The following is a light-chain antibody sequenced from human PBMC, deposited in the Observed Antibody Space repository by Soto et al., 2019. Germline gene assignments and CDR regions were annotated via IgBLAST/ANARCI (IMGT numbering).Light chain of an antibody. J-gene: IGKJ5*01. CDR2: AAS. CDR3: QQSYSTPRD. CDR1: QSISNS. V-gene: IGKV1-39*01. Sequence: DIQMTQSPSSLSASVGDRVTITCRASQSISNSLNWYQQKPGRAPKLLIYAASSLQSGAPSRFSGSGSGTDFILTISSLQPEDFATYYCQQSYSTPRDFGQGTRLEI.